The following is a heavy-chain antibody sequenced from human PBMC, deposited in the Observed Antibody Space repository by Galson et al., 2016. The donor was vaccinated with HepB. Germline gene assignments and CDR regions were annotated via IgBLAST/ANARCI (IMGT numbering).Heavy chain of an antibody. V-gene: IGHV1-3*01. D-gene: IGHD1-14*01. CDR3: ARDGEPLYAYGMDV. CDR2: INVGNGIT. Sequence: SVKVSCKASGYTFTSYRILWVRQAPGQSLEWMGWINVGNGITKYSEKVQGRVTITSDTSASTVHMELSSLISGDTAVYYCARDGEPLYAYGMDVWGQGTTVIVSS. J-gene: IGHJ6*02. CDR1: GYTFTSYR.